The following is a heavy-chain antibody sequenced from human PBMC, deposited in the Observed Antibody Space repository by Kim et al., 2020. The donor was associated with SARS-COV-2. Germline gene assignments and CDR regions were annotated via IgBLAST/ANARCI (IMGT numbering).Heavy chain of an antibody. CDR3: ARALREAAGTGSAHLYYFDY. CDR2: MNPNSGNT. V-gene: IGHV1-8*01. J-gene: IGHJ4*02. CDR1: GYTFTSYD. D-gene: IGHD6-13*01. Sequence: ASVKVSCKASGYTFTSYDINWVRQATGQGLEWMGWMNPNSGNTGYAQKFQGRVTMTRNTSISTAYMELSSLRSEDTAVYYCARALREAAGTGSAHLYYFDYWGQGTLVTVSS.